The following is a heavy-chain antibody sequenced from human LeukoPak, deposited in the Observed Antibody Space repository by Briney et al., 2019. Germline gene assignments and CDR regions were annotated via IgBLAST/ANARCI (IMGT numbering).Heavy chain of an antibody. CDR1: GFTFNNYA. CDR3: AKGRLGDYYYDMDV. V-gene: IGHV3-23*01. Sequence: GESLRLSCAASGFTFNNYALTWVRQAPGKGLEWVSTITYSGGTTYYAVSVKGRFTLSRDNSKNTLYLQMNSLRVGDTAVYYCAKGRLGDYYYDMDVWGQGTTVTVSS. J-gene: IGHJ6*02. CDR2: ITYSGGTT.